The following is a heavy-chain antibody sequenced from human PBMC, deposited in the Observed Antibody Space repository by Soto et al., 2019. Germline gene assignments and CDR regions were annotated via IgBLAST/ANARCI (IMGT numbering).Heavy chain of an antibody. D-gene: IGHD6-19*01. CDR3: ARVAVPGSWFFGP. CDR1: GGSISSGNYY. J-gene: IGHJ5*02. CDR2: IYHNGNT. Sequence: SEALSLTCNVSGGSISSGNYYWSWIRQHPGKGLEWIGYIYHNGNTYQNPSLKSRVAISVGPSKNQFSLKLTSMTAADTAVYYCARVAVPGSWFFGPWGQGTLVTVSS. V-gene: IGHV4-31*03.